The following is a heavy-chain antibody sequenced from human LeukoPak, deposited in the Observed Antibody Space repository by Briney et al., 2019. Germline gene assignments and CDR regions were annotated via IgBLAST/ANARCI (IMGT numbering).Heavy chain of an antibody. CDR3: ARGDYDSSGYYFRRPLDY. D-gene: IGHD3-22*01. J-gene: IGHJ4*02. Sequence: GGSLRLSRAASGFTFSSYSMNWVRQAPGRGLEWVSSIISSSSYIYYADSVKGRFTISRDNAKNSLYLQMNSLRAEDTAVYYCARGDYDSSGYYFRRPLDYWGQGTLVTVSS. CDR2: IISSSSYI. CDR1: GFTFSSYS. V-gene: IGHV3-21*01.